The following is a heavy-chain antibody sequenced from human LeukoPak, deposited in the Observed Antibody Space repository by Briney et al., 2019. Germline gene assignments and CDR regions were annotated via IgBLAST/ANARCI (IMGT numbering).Heavy chain of an antibody. J-gene: IGHJ3*02. CDR1: GGSFSGYY. D-gene: IGHD3-22*01. V-gene: IGHV4-34*01. Sequence: SETLSLTCAVYGGSFSGYYWSWIRQPPGKGLEWIGEINHSGSTNYNPSLKSRVTISVDTSKNQFSLKLSSVTAADMAVYYCARERSLIVRNAFDRWGQGTMVTVSS. CDR3: ARERSLIVRNAFDR. CDR2: INHSGST.